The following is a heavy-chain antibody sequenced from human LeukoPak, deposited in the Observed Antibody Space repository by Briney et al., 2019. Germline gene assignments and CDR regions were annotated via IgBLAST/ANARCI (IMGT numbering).Heavy chain of an antibody. CDR3: ARTRGYSGYDPLYGMDV. J-gene: IGHJ6*02. Sequence: SETLSLTCTVSGGSISSYYWSWIRQPPGKGLEWIGYIYYSGSTNYNPSLKSRVTISVDTSKNQFSLKLSSVTAADTAVYYCARTRGYSGYDPLYGMDVWGQGTTVTVSS. CDR1: GGSISSYY. V-gene: IGHV4-59*08. CDR2: IYYSGST. D-gene: IGHD5-12*01.